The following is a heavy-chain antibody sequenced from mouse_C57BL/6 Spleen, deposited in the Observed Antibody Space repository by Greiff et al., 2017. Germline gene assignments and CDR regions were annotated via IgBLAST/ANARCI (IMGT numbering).Heavy chain of an antibody. CDR3: ARRGGSSSYYFDD. V-gene: IGHV1-52*01. D-gene: IGHD1-1*01. CDR2: IDPSDSET. Sequence: QVQLQQPGAELVRPGSSVKLSCKASGYTFTSYWMHWVKQRPIQGLEWIGNIDPSDSETHYNQKFKDKATLTVDKSSSTAYMQLSSLTSEDSAVYYCARRGGSSSYYFDDWGQGTTLTVSS. J-gene: IGHJ2*01. CDR1: GYTFTSYW.